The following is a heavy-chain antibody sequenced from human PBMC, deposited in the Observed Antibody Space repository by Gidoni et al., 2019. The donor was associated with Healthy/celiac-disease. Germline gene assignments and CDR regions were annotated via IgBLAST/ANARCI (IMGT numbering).Heavy chain of an antibody. J-gene: IGHJ4*02. Sequence: EVQLFESGGGLVQPWGSLRLSCAASGLTFRSYAMSCVRKAPGKGLEWVSAISGSGGSTYYADSVKGRFTISRDNSKNTLYLQMNSLGAEDTAVYYCAKGRIVGATTREDYWGQGTLVTVSS. CDR1: GLTFRSYA. V-gene: IGHV3-23*01. CDR2: ISGSGGST. D-gene: IGHD1-26*01. CDR3: AKGRIVGATTREDY.